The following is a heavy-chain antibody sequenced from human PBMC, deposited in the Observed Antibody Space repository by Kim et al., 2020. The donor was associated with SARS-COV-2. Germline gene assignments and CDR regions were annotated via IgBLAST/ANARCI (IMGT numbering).Heavy chain of an antibody. D-gene: IGHD3-22*01. CDR2: ISLSSSYI. J-gene: IGHJ4*02. CDR1: GFTFSSYT. CDR3: ARDKAALFYDSSGPFFDY. V-gene: IGHV3-21*01. Sequence: GGSLRLSCVASGFTFSSYTMNWVRQAPGKGLQWVATISLSSSYIYYEDPVEGRFTISRDNAKNSLYLQMKSLSAEETAVYYCARDKAALFYDSSGPFFDYGKQETLLTVSS.